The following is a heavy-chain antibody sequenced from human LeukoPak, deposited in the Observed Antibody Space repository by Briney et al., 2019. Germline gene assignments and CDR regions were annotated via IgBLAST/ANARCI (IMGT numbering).Heavy chain of an antibody. CDR1: GFTFRNYA. Sequence: GRSLRLSCVASGFTFRNYAMHWVRQTPDKGLEWVAVISYDGVYKNYADSVKGRFTISRDDPKNTLYLQMNSLRTEDAGLYYCARDEFDGYNLGPSIYWGQGTLVTVSS. J-gene: IGHJ4*02. V-gene: IGHV3-30*04. CDR3: ARDEFDGYNLGPSIY. CDR2: ISYDGVYK. D-gene: IGHD5-24*01.